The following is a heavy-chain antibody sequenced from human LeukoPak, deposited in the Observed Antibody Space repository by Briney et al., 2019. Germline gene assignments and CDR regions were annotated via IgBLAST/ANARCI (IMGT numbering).Heavy chain of an antibody. V-gene: IGHV3-7*01. Sequence: GGSLRLSCAASGFTFSSYWMSWVRQAPGKGLEWVSNINKDGSEKYYVDSVKGRFTISRDNAKNSLYLQMNSLRAEDTAVYYCARLGGQLVRRWFDPWGRGTLVTVSS. J-gene: IGHJ5*02. D-gene: IGHD6-6*01. CDR3: ARLGGQLVRRWFDP. CDR2: INKDGSEK. CDR1: GFTFSSYW.